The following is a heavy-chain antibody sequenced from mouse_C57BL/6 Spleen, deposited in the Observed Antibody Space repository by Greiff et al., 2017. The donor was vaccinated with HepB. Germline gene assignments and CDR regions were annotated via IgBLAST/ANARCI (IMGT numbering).Heavy chain of an antibody. CDR2: IDPEDGET. Sequence: VHVKQSGAELVKPGASVKLSCTASGFNIKDYYMHWVKQRTEQGLEWIGRIDPEDGETKYAPKFQGKATITADTSSNTAYLQLSSLTSEDTAVYYCARYDYYGSSYGYFDVWGTGTTVTVSS. CDR1: GFNIKDYY. J-gene: IGHJ1*03. D-gene: IGHD1-1*01. V-gene: IGHV14-2*01. CDR3: ARYDYYGSSYGYFDV.